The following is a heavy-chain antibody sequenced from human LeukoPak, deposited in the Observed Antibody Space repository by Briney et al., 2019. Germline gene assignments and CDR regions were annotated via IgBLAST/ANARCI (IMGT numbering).Heavy chain of an antibody. CDR2: IYYSGST. Sequence: SETLSLTCTVPGGSISSYYWSWIRQPPGKGLEWIGYIYYSGSTNYNPSLKSRVTISVDTSKNQFSLKLSSVTAADTAVYYCARGYLEWLLYLDYWGQGTLVTVSS. D-gene: IGHD3-3*01. CDR3: ARGYLEWLLYLDY. CDR1: GGSISSYY. J-gene: IGHJ4*02. V-gene: IGHV4-59*01.